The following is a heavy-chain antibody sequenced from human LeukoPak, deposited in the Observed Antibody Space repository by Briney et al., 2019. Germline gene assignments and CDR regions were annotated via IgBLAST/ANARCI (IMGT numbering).Heavy chain of an antibody. Sequence: EASVKVSCKASGYTFTSYDINWVRQATGQGLEWMGWMNPNSGNTGYAQKFQGRVTMTRNTSISTAYMELSSLRSEDTAVYYCARGRQTTVTNGALNYFDYWGQGTLVTVSS. D-gene: IGHD4-17*01. CDR2: MNPNSGNT. CDR1: GYTFTSYD. CDR3: ARGRQTTVTNGALNYFDY. J-gene: IGHJ4*02. V-gene: IGHV1-8*01.